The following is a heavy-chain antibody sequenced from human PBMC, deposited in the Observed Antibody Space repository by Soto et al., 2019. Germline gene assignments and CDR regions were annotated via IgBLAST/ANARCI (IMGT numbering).Heavy chain of an antibody. V-gene: IGHV3-9*01. CDR1: GFTFDDYA. CDR2: ISWNSGSI. J-gene: IGHJ6*02. D-gene: IGHD5-12*01. CDR3: AKDSSPTGPYSGYDNYDYYGMDV. Sequence: GGSLRLSCAASGFTFDDYAMHWVRQAPGKGLEWVSGISWNSGSIGYADSVKGRFTISRDNAKNSLYLQMNSLRAEDTALYYCAKDSSPTGPYSGYDNYDYYGMDVWGQGTMVTVSS.